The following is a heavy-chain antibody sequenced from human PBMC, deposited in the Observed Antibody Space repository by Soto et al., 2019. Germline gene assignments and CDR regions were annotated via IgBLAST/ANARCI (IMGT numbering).Heavy chain of an antibody. CDR2: ISGSGGST. V-gene: IGHV3-23*01. Sequence: GGSLRLSCAASGFTFSSYAMSWVRQAPGKGLEWVSAISGSGGSTYYADSVKGRFTISRDNSKNTLYLQMNSLRAEDTAVYYCAKVRNPSRYGSGIRTLGGMDVWGQGTTVTVSS. CDR3: AKVRNPSRYGSGIRTLGGMDV. D-gene: IGHD3-10*01. CDR1: GFTFSSYA. J-gene: IGHJ6*02.